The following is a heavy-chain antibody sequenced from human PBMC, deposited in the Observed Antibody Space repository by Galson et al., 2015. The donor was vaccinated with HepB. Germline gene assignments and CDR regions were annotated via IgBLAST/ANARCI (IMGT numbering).Heavy chain of an antibody. CDR1: GFTFSSYS. J-gene: IGHJ4*02. Sequence: SLRLSCAASGFTFSSYSMNWVRQAPGKGLEWVSSISSSSSYIYYADSVKGRFTISSDNAKNSLYLQMNSLRAEDTAVYYCARGDRRIVVVPAFCDYWGQGTLVTVSS. CDR2: ISSSSSYI. D-gene: IGHD2-2*01. CDR3: ARGDRRIVVVPAFCDY. V-gene: IGHV3-21*01.